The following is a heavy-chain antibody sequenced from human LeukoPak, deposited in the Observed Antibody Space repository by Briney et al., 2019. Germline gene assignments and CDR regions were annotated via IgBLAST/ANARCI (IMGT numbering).Heavy chain of an antibody. CDR2: IKQDGSEK. V-gene: IGHV3-7*03. J-gene: IGHJ4*02. CDR3: ARDGFGTGSN. CDR1: GFTFSQYW. Sequence: PGGSLRLSCAASGFTFSQYWMSWVRQAPGKGLEWVANIKQDGSEKNYVDSVKGRFIISRDNAKNSLYLQMNTLRADDTAVYYCARDGFGTGSNWGQGTLVTVSS. D-gene: IGHD3-16*01.